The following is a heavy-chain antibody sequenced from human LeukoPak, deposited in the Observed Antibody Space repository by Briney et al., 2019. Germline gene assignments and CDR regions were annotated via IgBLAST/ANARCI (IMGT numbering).Heavy chain of an antibody. V-gene: IGHV3-48*04. D-gene: IGHD6-13*01. J-gene: IGHJ6*03. CDR2: ISSSSSAR. Sequence: GGSLRLSCAASGFTFSSYSMNWVRQAPGKGMEWVSSISSSSSARYYADSVKGRFTISRDNAKNSLYLQMNSLRAEDTALYYCARGGGSSSWYDGYYYYYMDVWGKGTTVTVSS. CDR3: ARGGGSSSWYDGYYYYYMDV. CDR1: GFTFSSYS.